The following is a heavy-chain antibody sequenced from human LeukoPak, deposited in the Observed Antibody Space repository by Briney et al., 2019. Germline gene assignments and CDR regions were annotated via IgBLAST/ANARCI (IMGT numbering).Heavy chain of an antibody. V-gene: IGHV4-61*02. CDR1: GGSISSGSYY. Sequence: SQTLSLTCTVSGGSISSGSYYWSWIRQPAGKGLEWIGRIYTSGSTNYNPSLKSRVTISVDTSKNQFSLKLSSVTAADTAVYYCARVVRYSSSWYVGAYYYYYMDVWGKGTTVTISS. D-gene: IGHD6-13*01. J-gene: IGHJ6*03. CDR2: IYTSGST. CDR3: ARVVRYSSSWYVGAYYYYYMDV.